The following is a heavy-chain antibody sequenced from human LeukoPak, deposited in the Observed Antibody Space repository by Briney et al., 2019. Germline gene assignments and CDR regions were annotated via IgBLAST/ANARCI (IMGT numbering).Heavy chain of an antibody. CDR1: GYSFTGYY. CDR2: FDPEDGET. CDR3: ATDLNDILTGYESYDAFDI. V-gene: IGHV1-24*01. D-gene: IGHD3-9*01. Sequence: ASVKVSCKASGYSFTGYYMHWVRQAPGKGLEWMGGFDPEDGETIYAQKFQGRVTMTEDTSTDTAYMELSSLRSEDTAVYYCATDLNDILTGYESYDAFDIWGQGTMVTVSS. J-gene: IGHJ3*02.